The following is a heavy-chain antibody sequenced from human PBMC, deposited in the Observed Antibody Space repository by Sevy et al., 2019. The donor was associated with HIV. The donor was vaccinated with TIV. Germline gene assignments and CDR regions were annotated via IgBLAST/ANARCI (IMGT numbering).Heavy chain of an antibody. V-gene: IGHV3-23*01. D-gene: IGHD2-8*02. CDR2: ISGSGGSA. J-gene: IGHJ3*02. CDR3: AKDRVVLYPPDQRSFDI. Sequence: GGSLRLSCAASGFTFNKHGMNWVRQAPGKGLEWVSSISGSGGSAYYADSVKGRFTVSRDNSKDTLFLQMNGLRAEDTAVYYCAKDRVVLYPPDQRSFDIWGQGTMVTVSS. CDR1: GFTFNKHG.